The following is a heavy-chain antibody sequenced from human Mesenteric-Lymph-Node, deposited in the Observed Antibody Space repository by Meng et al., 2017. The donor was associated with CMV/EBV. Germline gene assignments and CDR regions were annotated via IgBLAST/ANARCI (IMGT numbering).Heavy chain of an antibody. J-gene: IGHJ4*02. D-gene: IGHD3-10*01. CDR1: GYTFTHFG. CDR3: ARRFGFGDY. CDR2: INTNTGNP. V-gene: IGHV7-4-1*02. Sequence: VSCKASGYTFTHFGINWVRQAPGQGLEWMGWINTNTGNPAYAQGFTGRFVFSLDTSASTAYLQINSLEADDTAFYYCARRFGFGDYWGQGSLVTVSS.